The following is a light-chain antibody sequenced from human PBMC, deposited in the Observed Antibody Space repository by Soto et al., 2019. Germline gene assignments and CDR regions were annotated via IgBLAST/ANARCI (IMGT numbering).Light chain of an antibody. V-gene: IGLV2-14*01. CDR1: SSDVGGYNY. Sequence: QSALTQPASVSGSPGQSITISCTGTSSDVGGYNYVSWYQQHPGKAPKLMIYDVSNRPSGVSNRFSGYKSGNTGSLTISGLQAEDEADYYCSSYTSSSTPYVFGTGTKLTVL. CDR2: DVS. J-gene: IGLJ1*01. CDR3: SSYTSSSTPYV.